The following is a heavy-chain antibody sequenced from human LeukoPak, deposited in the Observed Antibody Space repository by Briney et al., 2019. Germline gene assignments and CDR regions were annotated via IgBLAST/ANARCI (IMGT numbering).Heavy chain of an antibody. V-gene: IGHV3-23*01. CDR2: ISGSGGST. CDR3: AKDLDSSDTEDAFDI. D-gene: IGHD6-25*01. J-gene: IGHJ3*02. Sequence: GGSLRLSCAASRFSFDDYAMSWVRQAPGKGLEWVSAISGSGGSTYYADSVKGRFTISRDNSKNTLYLQMNSLRAEDTAVYYCAKDLDSSDTEDAFDIWGQGTMVTVSS. CDR1: RFSFDDYA.